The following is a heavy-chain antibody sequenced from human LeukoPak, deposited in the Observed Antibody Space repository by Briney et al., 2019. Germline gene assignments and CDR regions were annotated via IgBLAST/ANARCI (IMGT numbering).Heavy chain of an antibody. CDR2: INPNSGGT. CDR3: ARDRVGSGWPRPYYFEF. Sequence: ASVKVSCKASGYTFTDYYIHWVRQAPGQGLEWMGWINPNSGGTSYAQKFQGRATMTRDTSISTAYMELSRLTSDDSAVYYCARDRVGSGWPRPYYFEFWGQGTLVTVSS. J-gene: IGHJ4*02. CDR1: GYTFTDYY. V-gene: IGHV1-2*02. D-gene: IGHD6-19*01.